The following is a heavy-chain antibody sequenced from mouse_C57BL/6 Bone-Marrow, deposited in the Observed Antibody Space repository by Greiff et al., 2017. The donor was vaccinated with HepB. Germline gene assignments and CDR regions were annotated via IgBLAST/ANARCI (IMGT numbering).Heavy chain of an antibody. CDR1: GFTFSSYA. D-gene: IGHD2-2*01. Sequence: DVKLVESGGGLVKPGGSLKLSCAASGFTFSSYAMSWVRQTPEKRLEWVATISDGGSYTYYPDNVKGRFTISRDNAKNNLYLQMSHLKSEDTAMYYCAREGVTAWFAYWGQGTLVTVSA. CDR2: ISDGGSYT. V-gene: IGHV5-4*01. CDR3: AREGVTAWFAY. J-gene: IGHJ3*01.